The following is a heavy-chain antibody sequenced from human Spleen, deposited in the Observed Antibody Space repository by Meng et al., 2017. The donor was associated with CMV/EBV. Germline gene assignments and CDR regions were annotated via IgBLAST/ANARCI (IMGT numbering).Heavy chain of an antibody. D-gene: IGHD6-13*01. Sequence: GGSLRLSCAASGLTFSTYWMSWVRQAPGEGLEWVANMNQDGSQKNYVDSVKGRFTISRDNAKNSLFLQMNSLRAEDTAVYYCARVAAAGRGMDVWGQGTTVTVSS. V-gene: IGHV3-7*04. J-gene: IGHJ6*02. CDR2: MNQDGSQK. CDR1: GLTFSTYW. CDR3: ARVAAAGRGMDV.